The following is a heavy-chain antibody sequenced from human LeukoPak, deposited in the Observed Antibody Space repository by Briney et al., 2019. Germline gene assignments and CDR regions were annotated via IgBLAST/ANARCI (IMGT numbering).Heavy chain of an antibody. Sequence: GGTLRLSCAASGFTFSSYGMHWVRQAPGKGLEWVAFIRYDGSNNYYADSVKGRFTISRDNSKNTLYLQMNSLRAEDTAVYYCAKEYHSNSPDYYYYYMDVWGKGTTVTVSS. CDR2: IRYDGSNN. D-gene: IGHD4-11*01. J-gene: IGHJ6*03. CDR3: AKEYHSNSPDYYYYYMDV. V-gene: IGHV3-30*02. CDR1: GFTFSSYG.